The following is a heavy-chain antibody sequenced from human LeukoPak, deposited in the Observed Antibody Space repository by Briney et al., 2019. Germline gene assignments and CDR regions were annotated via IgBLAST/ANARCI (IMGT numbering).Heavy chain of an antibody. CDR1: GFTFSSHG. D-gene: IGHD2-2*01. Sequence: GGSLRLSCAASGFTFSSHGMSWVRQAPGKGLEWVSTISGSGGSTYYADSVKGRFTISRDNSKNTLYLQMNSLRAEDTAVYYCAKDADQLPDDYWGQGTLVTVSS. CDR3: AKDADQLPDDY. V-gene: IGHV3-23*01. J-gene: IGHJ4*02. CDR2: ISGSGGST.